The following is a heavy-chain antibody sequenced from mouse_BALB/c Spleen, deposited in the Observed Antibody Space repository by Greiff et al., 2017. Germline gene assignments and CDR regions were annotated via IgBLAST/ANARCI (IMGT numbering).Heavy chain of an antibody. CDR2: ISTYYGNT. J-gene: IGHJ2*01. CDR1: GYTFTDYA. D-gene: IGHD2-14*01. V-gene: IGHV1-67*01. CDR3: AREVRDCDY. Sequence: VQLQQSGPELVRPGVSVKISCKGSGYTFTDYAMHWVKQSHAKSLEWIGVISTYYGNTNYNQKFKGKATMTVDKSSSTAYMELARLTSEDSAIYYCAREVRDCDYWGQGTTLTVSS.